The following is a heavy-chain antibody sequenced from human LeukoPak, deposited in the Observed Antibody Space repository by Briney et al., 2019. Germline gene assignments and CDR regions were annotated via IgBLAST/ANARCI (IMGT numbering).Heavy chain of an antibody. CDR3: ARERNPYYYGSGSYYIPEHLDH. CDR1: GFTFSGHT. J-gene: IGHJ4*02. CDR2: TSYDESTK. Sequence: GGSLRLSCAASGFTFSGHTMHWVRQPPGKGLEWVAVTSYDESTKSYAGSVKGRFTISRDNSKNTLYLQMNSLRAEDTAVYYCARERNPYYYGSGSYYIPEHLDHWGQGTLVTVSS. D-gene: IGHD3-10*01. V-gene: IGHV3-30-3*01.